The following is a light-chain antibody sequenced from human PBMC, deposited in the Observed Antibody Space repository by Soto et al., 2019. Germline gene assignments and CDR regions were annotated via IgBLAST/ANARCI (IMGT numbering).Light chain of an antibody. CDR1: QSISSY. J-gene: IGKJ2*01. CDR2: AAS. CDR3: QQSYSNPVT. Sequence: DIQMTQSPSSLSASVGDRVTITCRANQSISSYLNWYQQKPGKVPKLLIYAASSLQSGVPSRFSGGRSGTDFTLTISSLQTEDIATYYCQQSYSNPVTFGQGTKLEIK. V-gene: IGKV1-39*01.